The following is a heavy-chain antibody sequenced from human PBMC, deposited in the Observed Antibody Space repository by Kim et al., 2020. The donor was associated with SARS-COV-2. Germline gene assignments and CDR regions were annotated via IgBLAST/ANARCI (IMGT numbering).Heavy chain of an antibody. Sequence: GGSLRLSCTASGFTFSNYAMTWVRQAPGKGLEWVSVINSGDGANSYYADSVKGRFTISRDNSMNTLYLQMNSLRAEDTALFYCAKGVGSYLSSPLDHWGRGTLVTVSS. CDR2: INSGDGANS. CDR1: GFTFSNYA. V-gene: IGHV3-23*03. D-gene: IGHD6-19*01. J-gene: IGHJ4*02. CDR3: AKGVGSYLSSPLDH.